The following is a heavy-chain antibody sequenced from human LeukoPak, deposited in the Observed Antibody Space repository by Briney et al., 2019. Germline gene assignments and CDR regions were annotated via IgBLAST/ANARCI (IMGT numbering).Heavy chain of an antibody. CDR2: INHSGST. D-gene: IGHD6-19*01. V-gene: IGHV4-34*01. CDR1: GGSFSGYY. Sequence: PSETLSLTCAVYGGSFSGYYWSWIRQPPGKGLEWIGEINHSGSTNYNPSLKSRVTISVDTSKNQFSLKLSSVTAADTAVYYCARVDSSGWSYWYFDLWGRGTLVTLSS. J-gene: IGHJ2*01. CDR3: ARVDSSGWSYWYFDL.